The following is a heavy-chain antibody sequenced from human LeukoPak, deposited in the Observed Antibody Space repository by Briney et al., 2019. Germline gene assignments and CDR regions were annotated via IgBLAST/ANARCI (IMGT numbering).Heavy chain of an antibody. J-gene: IGHJ4*02. CDR3: AKGRDYGDY. CDR2: INQDGREK. Sequence: GGSLRLSCAVSGFTFSSYWMTWVSQVPGKGLQWVANINQDGREKYYMDSMKGRLNISRDNTENSVFLQLTSLRPEDTGIYFCAKGRDYGDYWGQGTLVAVSS. V-gene: IGHV3-7*01. CDR1: GFTFSSYW.